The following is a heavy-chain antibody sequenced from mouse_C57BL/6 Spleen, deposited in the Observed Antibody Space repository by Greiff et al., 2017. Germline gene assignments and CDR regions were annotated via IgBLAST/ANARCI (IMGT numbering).Heavy chain of an antibody. CDR1: GYAFSSSW. CDR3: ARLPYGHAMDY. D-gene: IGHD1-2*01. Sequence: VHLVESGPELVKPGASVKISCKASGYAFSSSWMNWVKQRPGKGLEWIGRIYPGDGDTNYNGKFKGKATLTADKSSSTAYMQLSSLTSEDSAVYFCARLPYGHAMDYWGQGTSVTVSS. J-gene: IGHJ4*01. CDR2: IYPGDGDT. V-gene: IGHV1-82*01.